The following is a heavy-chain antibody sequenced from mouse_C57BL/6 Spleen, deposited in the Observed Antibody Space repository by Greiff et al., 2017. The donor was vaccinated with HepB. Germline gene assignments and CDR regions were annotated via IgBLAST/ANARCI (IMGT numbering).Heavy chain of an antibody. Sequence: VQLQQSGPELVKPGASVKISCKASGYAFSSSWMNWVKQRPGKGLEWIGRIYPGDGDTNYNGKFKGKATLTADKSSSTAYMQLSSLTSEDSAVYFWARCYYGSSPDFDYWGQSTTLTVSS. CDR1: GYAFSSSW. J-gene: IGHJ2*01. D-gene: IGHD1-1*01. CDR3: ARCYYGSSPDFDY. CDR2: IYPGDGDT. V-gene: IGHV1-82*01.